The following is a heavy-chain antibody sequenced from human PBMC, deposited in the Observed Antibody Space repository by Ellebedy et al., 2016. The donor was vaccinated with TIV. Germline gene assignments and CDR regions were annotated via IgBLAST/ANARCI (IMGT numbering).Heavy chain of an antibody. CDR1: GYTFTSYG. J-gene: IGHJ4*02. Sequence: AASVKVSCKASGYTFTSYGISWMRQAPGQGLEWMGWIYPNSGDTKYSQKFQGWVTMTRDTSITTAYMELKRLTSDDTATYYCASVTFNSLSPFDYWGQGTLVTVSS. V-gene: IGHV1-2*04. CDR3: ASVTFNSLSPFDY. D-gene: IGHD2/OR15-2a*01. CDR2: IYPNSGDT.